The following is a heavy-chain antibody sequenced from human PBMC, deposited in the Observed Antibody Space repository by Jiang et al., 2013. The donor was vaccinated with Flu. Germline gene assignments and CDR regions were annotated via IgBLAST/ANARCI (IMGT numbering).Heavy chain of an antibody. V-gene: IGHV4-59*08. CDR3: ARGPVTSDFDL. D-gene: IGHD4-17*01. Sequence: GLVKPSETLSLSCTVSGGSMYSHYWSWIRQPPGKGLEWIGYVYDSGTTRYNPSLKSRVNIAVDTSERHFSLKMTSVTAADTAVYYCARGPVTSDFDLWGRGTLVSVSS. CDR2: VYDSGTT. CDR1: GGSMYSHY. J-gene: IGHJ2*01.